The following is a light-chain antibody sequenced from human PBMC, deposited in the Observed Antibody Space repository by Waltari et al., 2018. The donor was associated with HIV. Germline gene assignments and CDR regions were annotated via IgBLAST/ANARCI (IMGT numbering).Light chain of an antibody. CDR2: DAA. CDR3: QQRSYWPTT. Sequence: EIVLTQSPATLSLSPGERATLSCRASQSVSSYLAWYQHKPGQAPRLLIYDAANRATGIPARFSGSGSGTDFTLTISSLEPEDFAVYYCQQRSYWPTTFGQGTKLEI. CDR1: QSVSSY. J-gene: IGKJ2*01. V-gene: IGKV3-11*01.